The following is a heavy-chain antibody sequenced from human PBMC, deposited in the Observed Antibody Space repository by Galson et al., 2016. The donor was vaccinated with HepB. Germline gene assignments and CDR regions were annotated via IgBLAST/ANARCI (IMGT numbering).Heavy chain of an antibody. CDR1: GGSISSYY. CDR3: ARMDPALISGFGY. V-gene: IGHV4-59*01. D-gene: IGHD2-15*01. J-gene: IGHJ4*02. Sequence: SETLSLTCTVSGGSISSYYWSWIRQPPGKGLEWIGYIYYSGSTNYNPPLKSRVTISVDTSKNQFSLRLSSVTAADTAVYYCARMDPALISGFGYWGQGTLVTVSS. CDR2: IYYSGST.